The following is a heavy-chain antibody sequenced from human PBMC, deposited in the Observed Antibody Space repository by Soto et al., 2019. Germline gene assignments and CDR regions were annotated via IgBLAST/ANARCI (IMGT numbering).Heavy chain of an antibody. CDR1: GFTLSSYA. J-gene: IGHJ4*02. V-gene: IGHV3-23*01. Sequence: PGGSLRLYCAASGFTLSSYAMSWIRQTPGKGLEWVSAISGSGGSTYYADSVKGRFTISRDNSKSTLYLQMNSLRAEDTAVYYCAKSARFPGETLDYWGQGTLVTVSS. CDR2: ISGSGGST. CDR3: AKSARFPGETLDY. D-gene: IGHD3-16*01.